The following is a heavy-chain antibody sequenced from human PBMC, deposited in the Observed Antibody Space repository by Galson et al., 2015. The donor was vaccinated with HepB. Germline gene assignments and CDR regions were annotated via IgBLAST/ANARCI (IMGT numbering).Heavy chain of an antibody. Sequence: SLRLSCAASGFSFSSYWMHWVRQAPGKGLLWASRISGEGGSTTYADSVRGRFTIFRDNAKNTLYLQMNSLRTDDTAVYYCAREFSGYDYWGQGTPVTVSS. CDR3: AREFSGYDY. D-gene: IGHD5-12*01. CDR2: ISGEGGST. J-gene: IGHJ4*02. V-gene: IGHV3-74*01. CDR1: GFSFSSYW.